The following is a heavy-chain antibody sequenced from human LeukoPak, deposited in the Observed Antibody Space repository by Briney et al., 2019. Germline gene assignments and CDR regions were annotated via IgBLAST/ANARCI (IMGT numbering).Heavy chain of an antibody. Sequence: PGRSLRLSCAASGFTFSSYAMHWVRQAPGKGLVWVSRINTDGSTTSYVDSVKGRFTISRDNTKNTLYLHMNSLRAEDTAVYYCARVPVGSYSFDYWGQGTLVTVSS. CDR2: INTDGSTT. J-gene: IGHJ4*02. V-gene: IGHV3-74*01. CDR1: GFTFSSYA. D-gene: IGHD1-26*01. CDR3: ARVPVGSYSFDY.